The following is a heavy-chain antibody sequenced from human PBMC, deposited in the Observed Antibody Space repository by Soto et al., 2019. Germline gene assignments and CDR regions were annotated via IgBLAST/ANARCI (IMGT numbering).Heavy chain of an antibody. Sequence: QVRLVESGGGVVQPGGSLRLSCAVSGFIFSSHTMHWVRQAPGKGLEWVALVSFDGDKQYYAHSVRGRFTISRDFSKNTLYLQMDSLRTDDTAVYICAKGTVAGTYYYYAVTSGAMGPRSPSPQ. J-gene: IGHJ6*04. D-gene: IGHD6-19*01. CDR1: GFIFSSHT. CDR3: AKGTVAGTYYYYAVTS. CDR2: VSFDGDKQ. V-gene: IGHV3-30-3*01.